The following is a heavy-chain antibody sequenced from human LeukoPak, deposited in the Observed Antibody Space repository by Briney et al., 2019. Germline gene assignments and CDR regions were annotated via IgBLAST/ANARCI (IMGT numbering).Heavy chain of an antibody. Sequence: GGSLRLSCAASGFTFSSYGMHWVRQAPGKGLEWVAVISYDGSNKYYADSVKGRFTISRDNSKNTLYLQMNSLRAEDTAVYYCAKDLGSGSYLGLFDIWGQGTMVTVSS. CDR3: AKDLGSGSYLGLFDI. CDR1: GFTFSSYG. V-gene: IGHV3-30*18. CDR2: ISYDGSNK. J-gene: IGHJ3*02. D-gene: IGHD1-26*01.